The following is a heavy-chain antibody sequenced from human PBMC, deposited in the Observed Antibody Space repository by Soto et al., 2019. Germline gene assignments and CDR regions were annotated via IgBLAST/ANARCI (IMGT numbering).Heavy chain of an antibody. J-gene: IGHJ6*02. CDR1: GGSISSSNW. CDR3: ARYGSGSYYYYYGMDV. Sequence: SETLSLTCAVSGGSISSSNWWSWVRQPPGKGLEWFGEIYRSGSTNYNPSLKSRVTISVDKSKNQFSLKLNSVTAADTAVYYCARYGSGSYYYYYGMDVWGQGTTVTVSS. V-gene: IGHV4-4*02. CDR2: IYRSGST. D-gene: IGHD3-10*01.